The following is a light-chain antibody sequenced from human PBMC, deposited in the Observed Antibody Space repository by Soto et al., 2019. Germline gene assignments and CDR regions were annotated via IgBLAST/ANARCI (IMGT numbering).Light chain of an antibody. CDR3: QQLERYPAT. J-gene: IGKJ4*01. CDR2: AAS. V-gene: IGKV1-9*01. CDR1: QGINSF. Sequence: IQLTQSPSSLSSSVGERVTLTCRASQGINSFLAWYQQKPGKAPKLLIYAASTLQSGVPARFSGSGSGTDFTLTISSLQPEDFATYYCQQLERYPATFGGGTKVEIK.